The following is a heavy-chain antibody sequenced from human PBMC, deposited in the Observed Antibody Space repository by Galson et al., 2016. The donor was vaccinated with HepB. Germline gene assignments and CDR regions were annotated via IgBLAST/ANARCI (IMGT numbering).Heavy chain of an antibody. CDR1: GDSISSPTYH. J-gene: IGHJ5*02. Sequence: SETLSHTCAVYGDSISSPTYHWGWIRQPPGKGLEWIGTIYYAGHTYYSPSLRTRLMMSMDTSKNQFSLNLISVTAADTAVYFCARHKTNGDWFDPWGQGTLVTVSS. CDR3: ARHKTNGDWFDP. D-gene: IGHD2-8*01. CDR2: IYYAGHT. V-gene: IGHV4-39*01.